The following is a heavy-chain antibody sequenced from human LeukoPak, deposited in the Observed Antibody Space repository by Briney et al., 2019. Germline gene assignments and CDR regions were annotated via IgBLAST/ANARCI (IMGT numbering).Heavy chain of an antibody. CDR3: ARLNYDFWSGVWEGYYMDV. D-gene: IGHD3-3*01. V-gene: IGHV3-7*01. J-gene: IGHJ6*03. CDR1: GFIFSNYW. Sequence: GSLRLSCAASGFIFSNYWMTWVRQAPGKGLEWVANIKEDGSEKYYMDSVKGRFTISRDNAKNSLYLQVNSVRAEDTAVYYCARLNYDFWSGVWEGYYMDVWGKGTTVTVSS. CDR2: IKEDGSEK.